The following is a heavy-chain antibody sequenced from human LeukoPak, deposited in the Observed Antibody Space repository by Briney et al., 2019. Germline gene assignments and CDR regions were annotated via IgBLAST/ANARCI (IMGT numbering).Heavy chain of an antibody. J-gene: IGHJ3*01. Sequence: QPGGSLRLSCAASGFTFSSYWMSWVRQAPGKGLEWVANIKQDGSEKYYVDSVKGRFTISRDNAKNSLYLQMNSLRAGDTAVYYCVVPAAIQRDWGQGTMVTVSS. CDR1: GFTFSSYW. V-gene: IGHV3-7*01. CDR3: VVPAAIQRD. CDR2: IKQDGSEK. D-gene: IGHD2-2*01.